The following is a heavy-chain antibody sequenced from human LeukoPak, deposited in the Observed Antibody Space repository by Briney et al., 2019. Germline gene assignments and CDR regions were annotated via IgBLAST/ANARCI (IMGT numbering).Heavy chain of an antibody. D-gene: IGHD3-22*01. CDR2: ISSDGVNK. CDR1: GFTFNKYA. CDR3: ARVPDGSGPSFDY. V-gene: IGHV3-30-3*01. J-gene: IGHJ4*02. Sequence: PGGSLRLSCAAPGFTFNKYAMHWVRQAPGKGLEWVAVISSDGVNKYYADSVKGRFTISRDNSKNILYLQMNSLRTEDTAVYSCARVPDGSGPSFDYWGQGTLVTVSS.